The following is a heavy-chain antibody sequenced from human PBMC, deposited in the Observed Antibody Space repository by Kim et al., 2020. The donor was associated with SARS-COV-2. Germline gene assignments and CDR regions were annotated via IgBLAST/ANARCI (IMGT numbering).Heavy chain of an antibody. CDR2: DGSNN. D-gene: IGHD2-2*02. Sequence: DGSNNTYSDSVQDRFTISGDIAKNRLYLQVTSLEAEDTAVYYCIPNAFDIWGQGTMVTVSS. CDR3: IPNAFDI. J-gene: IGHJ3*02. V-gene: IGHV3-74*01.